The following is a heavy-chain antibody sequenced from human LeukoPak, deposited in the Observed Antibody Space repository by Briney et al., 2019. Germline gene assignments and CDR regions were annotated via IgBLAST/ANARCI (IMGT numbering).Heavy chain of an antibody. CDR1: GYSFTNHY. CDR2: INPSGGST. D-gene: IGHD6-13*01. Sequence: ASVKVSCKAPGYSFTNHYMYWVRQAPGQGLEWMGIINPSGGSTSYAQKFQGRVTMTRDTSTSTVHMELSSLRSEDTAVYYCARAGYWAATGYATNWGQGTLVTVSS. CDR3: ARAGYWAATGYATN. J-gene: IGHJ4*02. V-gene: IGHV1-46*03.